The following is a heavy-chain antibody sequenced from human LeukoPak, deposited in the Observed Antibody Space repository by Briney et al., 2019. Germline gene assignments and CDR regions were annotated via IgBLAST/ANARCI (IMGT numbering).Heavy chain of an antibody. V-gene: IGHV3-11*01. CDR3: ARVRRRDGYNYDYFDY. CDR2: ISSSGSTI. Sequence: GGSLRLSCAASGFTFSDYYMSWIRQAPGKGLEWVSYISSSGSTIYYADSVKGRFTISRDNAKNSLYLQMNSLRAEDTAVYYCARVRRRDGYNYDYFDYWGQGTLVTVSS. CDR1: GFTFSDYY. J-gene: IGHJ4*02. D-gene: IGHD5-24*01.